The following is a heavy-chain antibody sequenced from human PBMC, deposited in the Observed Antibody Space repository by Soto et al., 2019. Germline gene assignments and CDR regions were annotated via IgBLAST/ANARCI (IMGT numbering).Heavy chain of an antibody. Sequence: GGSLRLSCAASGFTFSSYGMHWVRQAPGKGLEWVAVISYDGSNKYYADSVKGRFTISRDNSKNTLYLQMNSLRAEDTAVYYCAKSYRSRAIKTNAYYYGMDVWGQGTTVTVSS. V-gene: IGHV3-30*18. CDR3: AKSYRSRAIKTNAYYYGMDV. D-gene: IGHD6-13*01. CDR2: ISYDGSNK. CDR1: GFTFSSYG. J-gene: IGHJ6*02.